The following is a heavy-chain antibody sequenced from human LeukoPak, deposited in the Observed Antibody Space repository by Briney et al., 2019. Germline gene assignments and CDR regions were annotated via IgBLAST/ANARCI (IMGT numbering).Heavy chain of an antibody. CDR1: GYTLTSYA. CDR3: ARLGELLPIDY. D-gene: IGHD3-10*01. CDR2: INAGNGNT. V-gene: IGHV1-3*01. Sequence: GASVKVSCKASGYTLTSYAMHWVRQAPGQRLEWMGWINAGNGNTKYSQKFQGRVTITRDTSASTAYMELSSLRSEDTAVYYCARLGELLPIDYWGQGTLVTVSS. J-gene: IGHJ4*02.